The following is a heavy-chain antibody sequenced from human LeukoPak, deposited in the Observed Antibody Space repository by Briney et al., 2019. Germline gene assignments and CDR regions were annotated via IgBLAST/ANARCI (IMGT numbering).Heavy chain of an antibody. Sequence: GGSLRLSCAASGFTFSSYGMHWVRQAPGKGLEWVAVIWYDGSNKYYADSVKGRFTISRDNTKNTLYLQMNSLRAEDTAVYYCAREGGGAAAGTRYYFDYWGQGTLVIVSS. CDR1: GFTFSSYG. CDR2: IWYDGSNK. D-gene: IGHD6-13*01. CDR3: AREGGGAAAGTRYYFDY. V-gene: IGHV3-33*01. J-gene: IGHJ4*02.